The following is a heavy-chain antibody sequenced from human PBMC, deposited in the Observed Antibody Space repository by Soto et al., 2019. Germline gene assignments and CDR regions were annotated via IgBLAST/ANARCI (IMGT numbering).Heavy chain of an antibody. CDR2: VNPSGGHT. CDR1: GDTFTNYY. V-gene: IGHV1-46*01. CDR3: ARGGHVVVVTAAFDY. J-gene: IGHJ4*02. Sequence: QVQLMQSGAEVKKPGASVKVSCKASGDTFTNYYIHWVRQAPGQGLEWMGTVNPSGGHTTYSQNFLGRVTMTRDTSTSTLYMELTSLTSDDTGVYYCARGGHVVVVTAAFDYWGQGTLVTVSS. D-gene: IGHD2-21*02.